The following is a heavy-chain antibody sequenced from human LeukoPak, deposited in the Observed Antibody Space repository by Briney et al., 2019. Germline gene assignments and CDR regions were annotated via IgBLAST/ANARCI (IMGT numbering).Heavy chain of an antibody. V-gene: IGHV3-33*01. CDR1: GFTFSSYG. D-gene: IGHD1-7*01. Sequence: GGSLRLSCAASGFTFSSYGMHWVRQAPGKGLEWVAVIWYDGRNKYYADAAKGRFTISKDNSKNTLYLQMNSLRAEDTAVYYCARDPITGTTDGMDVWGQGTTVTVSS. J-gene: IGHJ6*02. CDR3: ARDPITGTTDGMDV. CDR2: IWYDGRNK.